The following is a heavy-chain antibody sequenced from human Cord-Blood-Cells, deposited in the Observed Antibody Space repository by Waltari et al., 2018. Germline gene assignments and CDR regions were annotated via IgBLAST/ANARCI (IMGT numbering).Heavy chain of an antibody. CDR3: ARRCSSTSCYFRVDY. CDR2: IYYSGST. V-gene: IGHV4-39*01. Sequence: QLQLQESGPGLVKPSETLSLTCTVSGGPISSSSYYWGWIRQPPGKGLEWIGSIYYSGSTYYNPSLKSRVTISVDTSKNQFSLKLSSVTAADTAVYYCARRCSSTSCYFRVDYWGQGTLVTVSS. CDR1: GGPISSSSYY. J-gene: IGHJ4*02. D-gene: IGHD2-2*01.